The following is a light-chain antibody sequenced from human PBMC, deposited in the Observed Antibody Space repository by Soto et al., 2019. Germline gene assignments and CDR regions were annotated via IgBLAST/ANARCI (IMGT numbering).Light chain of an antibody. V-gene: IGKV3-20*01. CDR1: QSLSSTY. Sequence: EIVLTQSPGTLSLSPGEIATLSFRASQSLSSTYLSWYQQKPGQAPRLLIYGASSRATGIPDRFSGSGSGTDFALTISRLEPEDFAVYYCQQYGTSRTFGQGTKVDI. CDR2: GAS. CDR3: QQYGTSRT. J-gene: IGKJ1*01.